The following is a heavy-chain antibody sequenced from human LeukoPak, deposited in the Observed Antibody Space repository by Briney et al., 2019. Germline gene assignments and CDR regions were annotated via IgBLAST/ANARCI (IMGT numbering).Heavy chain of an antibody. CDR1: GYTFTSYG. V-gene: IGHV1-18*01. Sequence: ASVKVSCKASGYTFTSYGISWVRQAPGQGLEWMGWISAYNGNTNYAQKLQGRVTMTTDTSTSTAYKELRSLRSDDTAVYYCASGYGSGSYYHYYGMDVWGQGTTVTVSS. D-gene: IGHD3-10*01. CDR3: ASGYGSGSYYHYYGMDV. J-gene: IGHJ6*02. CDR2: ISAYNGNT.